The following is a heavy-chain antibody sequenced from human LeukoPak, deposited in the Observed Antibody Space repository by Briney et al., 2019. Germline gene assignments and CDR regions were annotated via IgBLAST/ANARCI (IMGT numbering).Heavy chain of an antibody. CDR2: ISSSGSGGNT. V-gene: IGHV3-23*01. Sequence: GGSLRLSCTASGVTLSSYAMSWARQAPGKGLEWVSGISSSGSGGNTYYADAVKGRFTISRDNAKNTLYLQMNSLRAEDTAVYYCARGCERFLEWLPLLPDYWGQGTLVTVSS. CDR3: ARGCERFLEWLPLLPDY. CDR1: GVTLSSYA. D-gene: IGHD3-3*01. J-gene: IGHJ4*02.